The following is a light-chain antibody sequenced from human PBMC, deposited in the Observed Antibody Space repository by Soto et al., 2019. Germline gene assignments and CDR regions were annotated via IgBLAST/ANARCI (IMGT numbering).Light chain of an antibody. CDR1: QSVSSY. CDR2: DAS. CDR3: QERSDWYA. V-gene: IGKV3-11*01. Sequence: EIVLTQSPATLSLSPGERATLSCRASQSVSSYLAWYQQKPGQAPRLLVYDASNRATGIPVKFSGSGSETDFTLTISSLEHEDFAVYYCQERSDWYAFGQGTKLELK. J-gene: IGKJ2*01.